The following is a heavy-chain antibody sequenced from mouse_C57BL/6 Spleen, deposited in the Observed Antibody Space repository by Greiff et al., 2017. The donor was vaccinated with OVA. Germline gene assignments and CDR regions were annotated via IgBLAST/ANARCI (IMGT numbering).Heavy chain of an antibody. CDR2: ISSGSSTL. CDR1: GFTFSDYG. CDR3: ARNYHYFDY. D-gene: IGHD1-1*02. J-gene: IGHJ2*01. Sequence: EVQLQQSGGGLVKPGGSLKLSCAASGFTFSDYGMHWVRQAPATGLSLVAYISSGSSTLYYADTVKGRFTISRDNAKNTLFLQMTSLRSEDTAMYYCARNYHYFDYWGQGTTLTVSS. V-gene: IGHV5-17*01.